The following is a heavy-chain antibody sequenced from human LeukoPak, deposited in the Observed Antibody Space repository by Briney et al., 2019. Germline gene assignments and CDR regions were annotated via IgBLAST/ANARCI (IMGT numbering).Heavy chain of an antibody. V-gene: IGHV1-2*02. CDR1: GYTFTGYY. CDR2: INPNSGGT. CDR3: ASSAVAGPPFDY. J-gene: IGHJ4*02. D-gene: IGHD6-19*01. Sequence: GASVKVSCKASGYTFTGYYMHWVRQAPGQGLEWMGWINPNSGGTNYAQKFQGRVTMIRDTSISTAYMELSRLTSDDTAVYYCASSAVAGPPFDYWGQGTLVTVSS.